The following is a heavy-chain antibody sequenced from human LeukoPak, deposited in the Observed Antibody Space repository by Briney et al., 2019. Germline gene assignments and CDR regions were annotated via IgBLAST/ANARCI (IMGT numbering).Heavy chain of an antibody. Sequence: GGSLRLSCAASGFTFSSYAMSWARQAPGKGLEWVSAISGSGGSTYCADSVKGRFTISRDNSKNTLYLQMNSLRAEDTAVYYCAKIPGEEVAGIDYWGQGTLVTVSS. CDR3: AKIPGEEVAGIDY. CDR1: GFTFSSYA. J-gene: IGHJ4*02. V-gene: IGHV3-23*01. D-gene: IGHD6-19*01. CDR2: ISGSGGST.